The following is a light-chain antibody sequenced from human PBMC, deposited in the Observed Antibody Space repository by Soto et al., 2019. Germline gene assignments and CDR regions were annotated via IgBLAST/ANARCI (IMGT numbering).Light chain of an antibody. CDR1: SNGIGGFKY. CDR3: SSYAGNNISLV. CDR2: GVT. Sequence: QSALTQPPSASGSPGQSVTISCSGTSNGIGGFKYVSWYQQHPGKAPKLMIYGVTERPSGVPDRFSGSKSGNTASLTVSGLQADDEADYYCSSYAGNNISLVFGTGTKLTVL. J-gene: IGLJ1*01. V-gene: IGLV2-8*01.